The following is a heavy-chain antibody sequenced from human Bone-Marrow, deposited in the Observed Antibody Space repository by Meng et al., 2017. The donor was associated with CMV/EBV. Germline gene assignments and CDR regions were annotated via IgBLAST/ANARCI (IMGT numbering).Heavy chain of an antibody. CDR1: GYTFIDYD. D-gene: IGHD2-15*01. CDR3: ARFHGGSYFDY. Sequence: ASVKVSCKASGYTFIDYDINWVRQAPGQGLEWMGWIYPNSGDTYYAQNFQGRVTMTRDTSISTASMELSSLRSDDTAVYFCARFHGGSYFDYWGQGTLVTVSS. CDR2: IYPNSGDT. V-gene: IGHV1-2*02. J-gene: IGHJ4*02.